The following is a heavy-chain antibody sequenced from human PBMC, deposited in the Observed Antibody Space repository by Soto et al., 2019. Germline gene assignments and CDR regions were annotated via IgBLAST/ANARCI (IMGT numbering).Heavy chain of an antibody. CDR3: AIEWDFYSTSWYID. CDR1: GFTFSSYR. D-gene: IGHD6-13*01. J-gene: IGHJ4*02. Sequence: EVQLVESGGGLVKPGGSLRLSCAASGFTFSSYRMNWVRQAPGTGLEWVSSISSSSSYIYYADSVKGRFTISRDNAKNSLYLQMNSLRAEDTDVYYCAIEWDFYSTSWYIDWGQGTLGTVSS. V-gene: IGHV3-21*01. CDR2: ISSSSSYI.